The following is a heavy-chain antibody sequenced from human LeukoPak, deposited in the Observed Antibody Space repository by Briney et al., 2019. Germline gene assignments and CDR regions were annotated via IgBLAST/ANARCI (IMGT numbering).Heavy chain of an antibody. Sequence: GGSLRLSCAASGFTFSSYSMNWVRQAPGKGLEWVSSISSSSSYIYYADSVKGRFTISRDNAKNSLYLQMNSLRAEDTALYYCAKDINYDILTGYRRNYGMDVWGQGTTVTVSS. CDR2: ISSSSSYI. V-gene: IGHV3-21*04. D-gene: IGHD3-9*01. CDR3: AKDINYDILTGYRRNYGMDV. CDR1: GFTFSSYS. J-gene: IGHJ6*02.